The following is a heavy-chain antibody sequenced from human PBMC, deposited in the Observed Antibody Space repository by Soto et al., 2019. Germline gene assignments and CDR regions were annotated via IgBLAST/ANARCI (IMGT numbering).Heavy chain of an antibody. J-gene: IGHJ4*02. D-gene: IGHD3-3*01. V-gene: IGHV3-33*01. CDR2: IWYDGSNK. CDR3: ARSDNDFWSGYYGGVFDY. Sequence: QVQLVESGGGVVQPGRSLRLSCAASGFTFSSYGMHWVRQAPGKGLEWVAVIWYDGSNKYYADSVKGRFTISRDNSKNTLYLQMNSLRAEDTAVYYCARSDNDFWSGYYGGVFDYWGQGTLVTVSS. CDR1: GFTFSSYG.